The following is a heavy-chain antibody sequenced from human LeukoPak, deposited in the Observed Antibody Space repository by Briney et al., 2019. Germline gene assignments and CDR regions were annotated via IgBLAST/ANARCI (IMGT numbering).Heavy chain of an antibody. CDR1: GYTFTSYD. V-gene: IGHV1-69*05. Sequence: SVKVSCKASGYTFTSYDINWVRQAPGQGLEWMGRIIPIFGTANYAQKFQGRVTITTDESTSTAYMELSSLRSEDTAVYYCARDSYYYGSGSYYNASFQHWGQGTLVTVSS. D-gene: IGHD3-10*01. J-gene: IGHJ1*01. CDR3: ARDSYYYGSGSYYNASFQH. CDR2: IIPIFGTA.